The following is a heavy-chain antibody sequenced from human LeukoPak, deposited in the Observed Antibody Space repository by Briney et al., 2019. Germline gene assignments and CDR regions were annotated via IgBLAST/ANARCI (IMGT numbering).Heavy chain of an antibody. D-gene: IGHD2-2*01. CDR3: ARDDCSSISCYHNWFDP. CDR1: GFTFSSNW. CDR2: IKQDGSEK. J-gene: IGHJ5*02. Sequence: GGSLRLSCAASGFTFSSNWMSWVRQAPGKGLEWVANIKQDGSEKYYVDSVKGRFTISRDNAKNSLYLQMNSLRAEDTAVYYCARDDCSSISCYHNWFDPWGQGTLVTVSS. V-gene: IGHV3-7*01.